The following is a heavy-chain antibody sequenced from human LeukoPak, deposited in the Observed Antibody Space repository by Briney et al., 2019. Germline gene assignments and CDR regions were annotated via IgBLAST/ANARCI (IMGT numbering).Heavy chain of an antibody. CDR3: AREDDYGDYEFQVRGMDV. CDR1: GFTFSSYA. D-gene: IGHD4-17*01. CDR2: ISYDGSNK. V-gene: IGHV3-30*04. Sequence: PGGSLRLSCAASGFTFSSYAMHWVRQAPGKGLEWVAVISYDGSNKYYADSVKGRFTISRDNSKNTLYLQMNSLRAEDTAVYYCAREDDYGDYEFQVRGMDVWGQGTTVTVS. J-gene: IGHJ6*02.